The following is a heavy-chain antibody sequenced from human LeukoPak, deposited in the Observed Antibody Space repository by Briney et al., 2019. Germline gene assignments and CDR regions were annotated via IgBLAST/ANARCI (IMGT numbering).Heavy chain of an antibody. CDR2: ISYDGSNK. Sequence: GRSLRLSCAASGFTFSSYGMHWVRQAPGKGLEWVAVISYDGSNKYYADSVKGRFTISRDNSKNTLYLQMNSLRAEDTAVYYCAKGYEYSDYWGQGTLVTVSS. CDR3: AKGYEYSDY. D-gene: IGHD5-18*01. CDR1: GFTFSSYG. V-gene: IGHV3-30*18. J-gene: IGHJ4*02.